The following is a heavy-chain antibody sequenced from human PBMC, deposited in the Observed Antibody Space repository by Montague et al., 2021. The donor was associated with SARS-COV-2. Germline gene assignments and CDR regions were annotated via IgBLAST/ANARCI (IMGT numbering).Heavy chain of an antibody. CDR3: ARGGGYYNYGLDV. V-gene: IGHV4-59*13. D-gene: IGHD3-22*01. CDR1: GGSISSYY. J-gene: IGHJ6*02. Sequence: SETLSLTCTVSGGSISSYYWSWIRQPPGKGLEWIGYMYYGGSTNYNPSLKSRVAISLDTSKNQFSLKVTSVTAADTAVYYCARGGGYYNYGLDVWGPGTTVTVSS. CDR2: MYYGGST.